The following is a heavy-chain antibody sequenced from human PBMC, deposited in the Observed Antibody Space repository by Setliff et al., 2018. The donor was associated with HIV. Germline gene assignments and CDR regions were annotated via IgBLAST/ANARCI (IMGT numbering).Heavy chain of an antibody. Sequence: GASVKVSCKASGYSLSTYAISWVRQAPGQGLEWMGWINPNSGGTNYAQKLQGRVTMTTDTSTSTAYMELRSRRSDDTAVYYCARRGDSYGLDPIYYYYYYMDVWGKGTTVTVSS. CDR3: ARRGDSYGLDPIYYYYYYMDV. CDR2: INPNSGGT. J-gene: IGHJ6*03. D-gene: IGHD5-18*01. CDR1: GYSLSTYA. V-gene: IGHV1-18*01.